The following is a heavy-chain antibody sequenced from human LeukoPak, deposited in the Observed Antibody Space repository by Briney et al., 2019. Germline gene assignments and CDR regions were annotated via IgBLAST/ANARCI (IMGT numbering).Heavy chain of an antibody. D-gene: IGHD3-16*01. V-gene: IGHV3-7*03. CDR1: GFTFSDYW. CDR3: ARDYAGYYYYYMDV. Sequence: GGSLRLSCAASGFTFSDYWMTWVRQAPGKGLEWLANIKTDGSEKYYVDSVKGRFTISRDNANNSLYLQMNSLRAEDTAVYYCARDYAGYYYYYMDVWGKGTTVTVSS. CDR2: IKTDGSEK. J-gene: IGHJ6*03.